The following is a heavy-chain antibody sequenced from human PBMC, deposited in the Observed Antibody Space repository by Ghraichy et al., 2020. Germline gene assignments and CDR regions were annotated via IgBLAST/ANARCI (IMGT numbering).Heavy chain of an antibody. J-gene: IGHJ6*02. D-gene: IGHD4-17*01. CDR3: ARGRLRGYYYGMDV. Sequence: GRSLRLSCAASGFTFSSYAMHWVRQAPGKGLEWVAVISYDGSNKYYADSVKGRFTISRDNSKNTLYLQMNSLRAEDTAVYYCARGRLRGYYYGMDVWGQGTTVTVSS. V-gene: IGHV3-30-3*01. CDR1: GFTFSSYA. CDR2: ISYDGSNK.